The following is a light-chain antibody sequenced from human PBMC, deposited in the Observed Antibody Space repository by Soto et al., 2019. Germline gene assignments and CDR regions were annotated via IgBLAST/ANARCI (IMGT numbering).Light chain of an antibody. CDR1: QGITNY. J-gene: IGKJ1*01. V-gene: IGKV1-8*01. CDR3: QQYNTYPWT. CDR2: AAS. Sequence: AIRMTQSPSSLSASTGDRVTITCRASQGITNYLVWYQQKPGKAPKVLIHAASTLQSGVSSRFSGSGSGTDFNLTISRLQSEDFATYYCQQYNTYPWTFGQGTKVEV.